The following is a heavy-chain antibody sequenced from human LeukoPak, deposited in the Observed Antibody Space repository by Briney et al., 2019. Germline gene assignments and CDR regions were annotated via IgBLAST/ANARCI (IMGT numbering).Heavy chain of an antibody. CDR2: IYYSGST. J-gene: IGHJ6*02. V-gene: IGHV4-59*01. D-gene: IGHD5-18*01. CDR3: ARDLRYGPHYYYYYGMDV. Sequence: SETLSLTCTVSGGSISSYYWSWIRQPPGKGLEWIGYIYYSGSTNYNPSLTSRVTISVDTSKNQFSLKLSSVTAADTAVYYCARDLRYGPHYYYYYGMDVWGQGTTVTVSS. CDR1: GGSISSYY.